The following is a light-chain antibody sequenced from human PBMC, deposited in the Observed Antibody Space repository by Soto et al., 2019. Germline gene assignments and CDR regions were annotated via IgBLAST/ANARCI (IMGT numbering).Light chain of an antibody. CDR3: QQYNSYSRGFT. CDR2: DAS. J-gene: IGKJ3*01. Sequence: DIQMTQSPSTLSASVGDRVTITCRASQSISSWLAWYQQKPGKAPKLLIYDASSLESGGPSRFSGSGSGTEFTLTISSLQPNDFATYYCQQYNSYSRGFTFGPGTKVDIK. CDR1: QSISSW. V-gene: IGKV1-5*01.